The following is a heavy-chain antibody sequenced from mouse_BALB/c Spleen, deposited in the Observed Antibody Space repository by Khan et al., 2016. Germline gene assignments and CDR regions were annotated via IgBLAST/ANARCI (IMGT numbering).Heavy chain of an antibody. J-gene: IGHJ4*01. D-gene: IGHD2-1*01. CDR2: ISGGSSTI. CDR1: GFTFSSFG. V-gene: IGHV5-17*02. Sequence: EVELVESGGGLVQPGGSRKLSCAATGFTFSSFGMHWVRQAPEKGLEWVAYISGGSSTIYYADTVKGRFTISRDNPKNTLFLQMTSLRSEDTAMYYCARYGNDAMDYWGQGTSVTVSS. CDR3: ARYGNDAMDY.